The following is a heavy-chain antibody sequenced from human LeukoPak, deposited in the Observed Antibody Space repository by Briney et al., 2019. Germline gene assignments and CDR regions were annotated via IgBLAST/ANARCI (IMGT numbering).Heavy chain of an antibody. J-gene: IGHJ6*02. CDR3: TTDLGRRQQLARGYYYYGMDV. CDR1: GFTFSNAW. Sequence: PGGSLRLSCAASGFTFSNAWMSWVRQAPGKGLEWVGRIKSKTDGGTTDYAAPVKGRFTISRDDSKNTLYLQMNSLKTEDTAVYYCTTDLGRRQQLARGYYYYGMDVWGQGTTVTVSS. D-gene: IGHD6-13*01. V-gene: IGHV3-15*01. CDR2: IKSKTDGGTT.